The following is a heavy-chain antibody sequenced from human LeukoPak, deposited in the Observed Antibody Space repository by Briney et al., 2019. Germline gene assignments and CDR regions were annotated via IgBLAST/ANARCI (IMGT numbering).Heavy chain of an antibody. V-gene: IGHV1-69*13. J-gene: IGHJ5*02. CDR1: GGTFSSYA. Sequence: ASVKVSCTASGGTFSSYAISWVRQAPGQGLGWMGGIIPIFGTANYAQKFQGRVTITADESTSTAYMELSSLRSEDTAVYYCVGKVLTGGGRNWFDPWGQGTLVTVSS. CDR2: IIPIFGTA. CDR3: VGKVLTGGGRNWFDP. D-gene: IGHD7-27*01.